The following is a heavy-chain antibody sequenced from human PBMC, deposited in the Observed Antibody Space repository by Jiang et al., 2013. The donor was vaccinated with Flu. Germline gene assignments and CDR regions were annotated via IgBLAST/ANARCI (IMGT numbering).Heavy chain of an antibody. J-gene: IGHJ4*02. CDR3: ARGASNNGWYLDF. CDR2: ISSDGKNQ. CDR1: SGCV. V-gene: IGHV3-30*04. Sequence: SGCVMHWVRQAPGKGLEWVTFISSDGKNQYYAASVKGRFTISRDNSKNTLYLQMHSLRSEDTALYYCARGASNNGWYLDFWGQGNLVTVSS. D-gene: IGHD6-19*01.